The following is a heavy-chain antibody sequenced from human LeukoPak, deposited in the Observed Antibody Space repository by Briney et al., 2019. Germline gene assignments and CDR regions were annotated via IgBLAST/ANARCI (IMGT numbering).Heavy chain of an antibody. V-gene: IGHV3-30-3*01. D-gene: IGHD6-13*01. CDR1: GFTFSSYA. CDR3: ARDRNKYSSSPEWGDIDY. CDR2: ISYDGSNK. Sequence: PGRSLRHSCAASGFTFSSYAMHWVRQAPGKGLEWVAVISYDGSNKYYADSVKGRFTISRDNSKNTLYLQMNSLRAEDTAVYYCARDRNKYSSSPEWGDIDYWGQGTLVTVSS. J-gene: IGHJ4*02.